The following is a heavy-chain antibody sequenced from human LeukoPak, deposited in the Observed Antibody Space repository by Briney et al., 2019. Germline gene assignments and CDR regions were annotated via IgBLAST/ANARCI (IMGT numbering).Heavy chain of an antibody. CDR3: ATAPGYSGYDSGDYFDY. CDR1: GFTFSSYA. J-gene: IGHJ4*02. Sequence: GGSLRLSCAASGFTFSSYAMHWVRQAPGKGLEWVSGISWNSGSIGYADSVKGRFTISRDNAKNSLYLQMNSLRAEDTALYYCATAPGYSGYDSGDYFDYWGQGTLVTVSS. V-gene: IGHV3-9*01. D-gene: IGHD5-12*01. CDR2: ISWNSGSI.